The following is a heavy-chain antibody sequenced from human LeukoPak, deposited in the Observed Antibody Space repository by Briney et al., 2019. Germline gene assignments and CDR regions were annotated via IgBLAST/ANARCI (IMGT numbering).Heavy chain of an antibody. CDR2: ISSSGSTI. CDR3: ARDEDGYKGVGYYYYMDV. J-gene: IGHJ6*03. Sequence: KTGGSLRLSCAASGFTFSDYYMTWIRQAPGKGLEWASYISSSGSTIKYADSVKGRFTISRDNAKNSLYLQMNSLRAEDTAVYYCARDEDGYKGVGYYYYMDVWGKGTTVTVSS. D-gene: IGHD5-24*01. V-gene: IGHV3-11*01. CDR1: GFTFSDYY.